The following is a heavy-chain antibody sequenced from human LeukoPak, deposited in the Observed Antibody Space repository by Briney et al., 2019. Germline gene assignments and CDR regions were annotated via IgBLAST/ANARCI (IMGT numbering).Heavy chain of an antibody. J-gene: IGHJ4*02. CDR1: GGSFSGYY. CDR2: INHSGST. D-gene: IGHD1-26*01. Sequence: SETLSLTCAVYGGSFSGYYWSWIRQPPGKGLEWIGEINHSGSTNYNPSLKSRVTISVDTSKNQFSLKLSSVTAADTAVYYCAREKVGARPLDYWGQGTLVTVSS. V-gene: IGHV4-34*01. CDR3: AREKVGARPLDY.